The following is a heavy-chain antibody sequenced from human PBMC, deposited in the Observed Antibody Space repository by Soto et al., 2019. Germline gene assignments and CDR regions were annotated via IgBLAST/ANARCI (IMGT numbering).Heavy chain of an antibody. CDR2: IYTSGST. Sequence: SETLSLTCTVSGGSISSYYWSWIRQPAGKGLEWIGRIYTSGSTNYNPSLKSRVTMSVDTSKNQFSLKLSSVTAADTAVYYCARGYGSGSYWTGDWFDPWGQGTLVTVSS. CDR1: GGSISSYY. V-gene: IGHV4-4*07. D-gene: IGHD3-10*01. CDR3: ARGYGSGSYWTGDWFDP. J-gene: IGHJ5*02.